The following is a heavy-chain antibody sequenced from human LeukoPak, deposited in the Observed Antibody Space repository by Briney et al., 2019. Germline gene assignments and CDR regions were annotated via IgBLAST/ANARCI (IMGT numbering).Heavy chain of an antibody. Sequence: PGGSLRLSCAASGFTVSSNYMSWVRQAPGKGLEWVSVIYSGGSTYYADSVKGRFTISRDNSKNTLYLQMNSLRAEDTAVYYCARDVQRRRYCGGDCYPDAFDIWGQGTMVTVSS. CDR3: ARDVQRRRYCGGDCYPDAFDI. CDR2: IYSGGST. J-gene: IGHJ3*02. D-gene: IGHD2-21*02. V-gene: IGHV3-66*01. CDR1: GFTVSSNY.